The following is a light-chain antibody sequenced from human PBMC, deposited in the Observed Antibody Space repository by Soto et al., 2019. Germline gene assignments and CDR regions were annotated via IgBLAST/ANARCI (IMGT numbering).Light chain of an antibody. CDR2: RAS. CDR3: QQYNNWPPWT. Sequence: EIVMTQSPATLSVSPGERATLSCTASQSVSSNLAWYQQKPGQAPRLLIYRASTRATGIPARFSGSGSGTDFTLTISSLQSEDLAVYYCQQYNNWPPWTFGQGTKVDIK. V-gene: IGKV3-15*01. J-gene: IGKJ1*01. CDR1: QSVSSN.